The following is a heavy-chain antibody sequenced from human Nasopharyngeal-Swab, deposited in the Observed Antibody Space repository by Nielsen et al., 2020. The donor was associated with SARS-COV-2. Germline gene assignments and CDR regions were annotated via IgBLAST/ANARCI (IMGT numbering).Heavy chain of an antibody. CDR1: GGSFSGYY. Sequence: SETLSLTCAVYGGSFSGYYWSWIRQPPGTGLEWIGEINHSGSTNYNPSLKSRVTISVDTSKNQFSLKLSSVTAADTAVYYCARGDYDYVWGSYRSEERWFDPWGQGTLVTVSS. CDR2: INHSGST. J-gene: IGHJ5*02. D-gene: IGHD3-16*02. V-gene: IGHV4-34*01. CDR3: ARGDYDYVWGSYRSEERWFDP.